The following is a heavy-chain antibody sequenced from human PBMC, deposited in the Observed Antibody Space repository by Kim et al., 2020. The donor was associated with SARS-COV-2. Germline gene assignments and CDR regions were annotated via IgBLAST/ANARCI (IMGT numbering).Heavy chain of an antibody. D-gene: IGHD6-13*01. Sequence: SLKIRVTISVDTSKNLFSLKLSSVTAADTAVYYCARHRGWGIAAAGSFDYWGQGTLVTVSS. CDR3: ARHRGWGIAAAGSFDY. V-gene: IGHV4-59*08. J-gene: IGHJ4*02.